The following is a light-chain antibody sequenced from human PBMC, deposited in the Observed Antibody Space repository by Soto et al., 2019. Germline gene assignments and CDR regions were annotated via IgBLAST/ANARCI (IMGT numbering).Light chain of an antibody. J-gene: IGKJ1*01. V-gene: IGKV3-15*01. Sequence: EIVLTQSPGTLSVSPGERATLSCRASQSVSSNLAWYQQKPGQAPRLLFYRASTVDTGIPARFSGSGSETDFTLSISSLQSEDFAVYYCHQYNNWPGTFGQGTKVEIK. CDR3: HQYNNWPGT. CDR1: QSVSSN. CDR2: RAS.